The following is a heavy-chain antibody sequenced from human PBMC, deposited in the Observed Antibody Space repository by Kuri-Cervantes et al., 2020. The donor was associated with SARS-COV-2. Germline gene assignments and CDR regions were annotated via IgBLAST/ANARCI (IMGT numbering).Heavy chain of an antibody. CDR2: IIPMYGTT. CDR1: GGTFSNYA. D-gene: IGHD2-2*01. Sequence: SVKVSCKASGGTFSNYAITWVRQAPGQGLEWMGGIIPMYGTTNYAQKFQGRVTITSDESTGTAYMELSSLRSEDAAVYYCARWPHIEDCSSTSCYFDYWGQGTLVTVSS. CDR3: ARWPHIEDCSSTSCYFDY. V-gene: IGHV1-69*13. J-gene: IGHJ4*02.